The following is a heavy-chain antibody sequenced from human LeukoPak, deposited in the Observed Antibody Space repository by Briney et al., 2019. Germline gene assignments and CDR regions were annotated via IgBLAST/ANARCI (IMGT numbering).Heavy chain of an antibody. CDR1: GYTFTYYY. Sequence: ASAKVSCKASGYTFTYYYIHWVRQAPGQGLEWMGWISPNSGGTNYAQKFQGRVTMTRDTSIDTAYMELSRLRSDDTAVYGCARAHCGSIGCYSGFDPWGQGTLVTVSS. CDR2: ISPNSGGT. D-gene: IGHD2-2*02. J-gene: IGHJ5*02. V-gene: IGHV1-2*02. CDR3: ARAHCGSIGCYSGFDP.